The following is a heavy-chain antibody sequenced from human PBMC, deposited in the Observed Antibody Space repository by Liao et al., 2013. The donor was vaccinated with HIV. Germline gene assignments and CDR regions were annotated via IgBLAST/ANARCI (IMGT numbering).Heavy chain of an antibody. J-gene: IGHJ3*02. CDR2: IYYGGST. D-gene: IGHD3-3*01. CDR3: ARDRGGSFWSGSHGGDAFKI. CDR1: GGSFTTHY. V-gene: IGHV4-59*11. Sequence: QAQLQESGPGLVKPSETLSLTCTVSGGSFTTHYWTWIRQPPGKGLEWIGNIYYGGSTSYNASLRSRVTISMDTSKTQFSLKLSSVTAADTAVYYCARDRGGSFWSGSHGGDAFKIWGQGTLVIVSS.